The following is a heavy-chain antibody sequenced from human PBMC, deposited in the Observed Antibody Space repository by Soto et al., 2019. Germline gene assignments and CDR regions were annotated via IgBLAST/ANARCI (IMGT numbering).Heavy chain of an antibody. J-gene: IGHJ6*03. CDR3: ARDMSYYDILTGYYSSYYYMDG. D-gene: IGHD3-9*01. CDR1: GYTFTSYY. CDR2: INPSGGST. V-gene: IGHV1-46*03. Sequence: GASVKVSCKASGYTFTSYYMHWVRQAPGQGLEWMGIINPSGGSTSYAQKFQGRVTMTRDTSTSTVYMELSSLRSEDTAVYYCARDMSYYDILTGYYSSYYYMDGWAKGTTVTVS.